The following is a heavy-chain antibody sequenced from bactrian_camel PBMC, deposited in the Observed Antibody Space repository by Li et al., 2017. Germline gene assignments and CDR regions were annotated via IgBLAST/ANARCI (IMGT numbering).Heavy chain of an antibody. V-gene: IGHV3S53*01. CDR3: AARGPYCYTKLSVADFTY. D-gene: IGHD2*01. CDR1: GTFTVPLC. CDR2: IPRNGLP. J-gene: IGHJ6*01. Sequence: HVQLVESGGDSVQAGGSLRLSCVVTGTFTVPLCMGWYRQGPGQEREEIVRIPRNGLPRYGSSTQGRFTISQDNAKNTVYLQMNSLKPEDTAMYYCAARGPYCYTKLSVADFTYWGQGTQVTVS.